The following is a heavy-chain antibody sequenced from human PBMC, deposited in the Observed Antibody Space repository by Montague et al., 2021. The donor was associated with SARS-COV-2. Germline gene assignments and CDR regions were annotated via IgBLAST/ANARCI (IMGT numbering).Heavy chain of an antibody. Sequence: CAISGDSVAINSATWNWVRQSSSRGLEWLVRTYYMSKWYNDYAVSVRGRVAINPDTSKNQFSLQLNSVTPEDTAIYYCTSGREGNYNVMDVWGQGTTVTVSS. CDR3: TSGREGNYNVMDV. D-gene: IGHD1-1*01. J-gene: IGHJ6*02. CDR2: TYYMSKWYN. V-gene: IGHV6-1*01. CDR1: GDSVAINSAT.